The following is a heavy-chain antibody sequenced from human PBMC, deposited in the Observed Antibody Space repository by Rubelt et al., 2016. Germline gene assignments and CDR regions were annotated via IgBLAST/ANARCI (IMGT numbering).Heavy chain of an antibody. CDR3: ARQKTDSSGWYYWFDP. CDR1: GGSFSGYY. CDR2: IYHSGST. V-gene: IGHV4-34*01. J-gene: IGHJ5*02. Sequence: QVQLQQWGAGLLKPSETLSLTCAVYGGSFSGYYWSWIRQPPGKGLEWIGEIYHSGSTNYNPSLKSRVTISVDNSKNQFSLKLSSVTAADTAVYYCARQKTDSSGWYYWFDPWGQGTLVTVSS. D-gene: IGHD6-19*01.